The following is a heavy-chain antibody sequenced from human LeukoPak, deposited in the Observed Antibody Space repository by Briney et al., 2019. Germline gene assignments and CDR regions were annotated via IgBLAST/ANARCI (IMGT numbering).Heavy chain of an antibody. CDR1: GYSFTGHH. CDR2: INGNSGGT. V-gene: IGHV1-2*02. CDR3: ARVRDNAFDI. J-gene: IGHJ3*02. Sequence: ASVKVSCKASGYSFTGHHVHWVRQAPGQGLEWMGWINGNSGGTNYAQKFQGRVTMTRDTSISTAYMEVSRVTSDDTAVYYCARVRDNAFDIWGQGTMVTVSS. D-gene: IGHD2-15*01.